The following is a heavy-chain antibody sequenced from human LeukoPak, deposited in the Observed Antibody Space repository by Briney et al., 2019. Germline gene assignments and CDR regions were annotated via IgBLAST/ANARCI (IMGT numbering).Heavy chain of an antibody. CDR3: ARGGLSHY. Sequence: SSETLSLTCTVSGGSIRSSYYYWGWIRQPPGKGLEWIGSIYDSGSTYYNPSLKSRVTISVDTSKNQFSLKLNSVTAADTAVYYCARGGLSHYWGQGTLVTVSS. CDR2: IYDSGST. J-gene: IGHJ4*02. V-gene: IGHV4-39*01. D-gene: IGHD3-16*01. CDR1: GGSIRSSYYY.